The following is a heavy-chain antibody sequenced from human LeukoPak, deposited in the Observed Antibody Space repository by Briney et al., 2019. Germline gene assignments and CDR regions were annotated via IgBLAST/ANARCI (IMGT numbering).Heavy chain of an antibody. CDR2: IRQDGNQK. CDR3: ARGTSGTSCSFFDC. D-gene: IGHD2-15*01. J-gene: IGHJ4*02. V-gene: IGHV3-7*01. Sequence: PSETLSLTCTVSGGSISSGGYYWSWIRQAPGKGLEWVANIRQDGNQKYYVDSVKGRFTISRDNAKNSLYLELNSLRTEDTALYYCARGTSGTSCSFFDCWGQGTLVTVSS. CDR1: GGSISSGGYY.